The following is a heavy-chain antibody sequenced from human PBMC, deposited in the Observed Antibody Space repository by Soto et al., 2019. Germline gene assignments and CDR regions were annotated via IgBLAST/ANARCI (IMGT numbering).Heavy chain of an antibody. D-gene: IGHD3-3*01. CDR2: IVVGSGNT. CDR1: GFTFTSSA. J-gene: IGHJ5*02. Sequence: ASVKVSCKASGFTFTSSAMQWVRQARGQRLEWIGWIVVGSGNTNYAQKFQERVTITRDMSTSTAYMELSSLRSEDTAVYYCAAGLLPQRSLRFLEWLPWGQGTLVTVSS. CDR3: AAGLLPQRSLRFLEWLP. V-gene: IGHV1-58*02.